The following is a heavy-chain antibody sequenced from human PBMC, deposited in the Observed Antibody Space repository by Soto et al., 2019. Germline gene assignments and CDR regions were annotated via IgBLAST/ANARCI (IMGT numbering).Heavy chain of an antibody. V-gene: IGHV3-23*01. CDR1: GFSLRNYA. D-gene: IGHD5-12*01. Sequence: GGSLRLSCAASGFSLRNYAMSWVRQAPGKGLEWVSGISGSGGSTYYADSVEGRFTISRDNSKNTLYLQMNSLRAEDTAVYYCYSGYDPRDGIDVWGQGTMVTVSS. CDR3: YSGYDPRDGIDV. CDR2: ISGSGGST. J-gene: IGHJ3*01.